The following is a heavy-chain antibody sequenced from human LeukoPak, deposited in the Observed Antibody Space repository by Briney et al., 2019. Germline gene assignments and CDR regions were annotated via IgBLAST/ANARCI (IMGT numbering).Heavy chain of an antibody. V-gene: IGHV4-34*01. CDR2: INHSGST. CDR1: GGSFSGYY. Sequence: SETLSLTCAVYGGSFSGYYWSWIRQPPGKGLEWIGEINHSGSTNYNPSLKSRVTISVDTSKNQFSLKLSSVTAADTAVYYCARNGPYYYGSGSYPNYYYYYYMDVWGKGTTVTVSS. J-gene: IGHJ6*03. CDR3: ARNGPYYYGSGSYPNYYYYYYMDV. D-gene: IGHD3-10*01.